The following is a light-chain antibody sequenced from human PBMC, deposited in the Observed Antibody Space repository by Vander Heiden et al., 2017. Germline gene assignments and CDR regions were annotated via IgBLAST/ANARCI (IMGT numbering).Light chain of an antibody. CDR3: QHEHTLPWT. CDR1: QDISNH. CDR2: DVS. V-gene: IGKV1-33*01. J-gene: IGKJ1*01. Sequence: DIQLTQSPSSLSASVGDRVTITCQASQDISNHLDWYQQTPGKAPKFLIYDVSNLETGVPPRFGGSGSGTDFTFTISSRQPEDVGTYYCQHEHTLPWTFGQGTKVEIK.